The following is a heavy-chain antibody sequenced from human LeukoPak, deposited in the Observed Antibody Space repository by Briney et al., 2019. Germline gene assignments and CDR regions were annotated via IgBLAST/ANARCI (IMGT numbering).Heavy chain of an antibody. D-gene: IGHD3-22*01. V-gene: IGHV1-2*02. CDR1: GYTFTGYY. CDR2: INPNSGGT. J-gene: IGHJ4*02. Sequence: ASVKVSCKASGYTFTGYYMHWVRQAPGQGLEWMGWINPNSGGTNYAQKFQSRVTMTRDTSISTAYMELSRLRSDDTAVYYCAREGGRGYYDSSGYYLYYWGQGTLVTVSS. CDR3: AREGGRGYYDSSGYYLYY.